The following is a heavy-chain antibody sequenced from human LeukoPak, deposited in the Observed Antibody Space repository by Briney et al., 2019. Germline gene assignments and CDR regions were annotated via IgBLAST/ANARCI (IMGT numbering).Heavy chain of an antibody. CDR1: GFIFSDCW. J-gene: IGHJ4*02. CDR3: ARGPVSVDY. CDR2: IKEDGTEK. Sequence: GGSLRLSCVASGFIFSDCWMSWVRQAPGKGLEWVANIKEDGTEKNYVDSVKGRFTISRDNTQNSLHLQMNSLRVEDTAVYYCARGPVSVDYWGQGTLASVSS. D-gene: IGHD5/OR15-5a*01. V-gene: IGHV3-7*03.